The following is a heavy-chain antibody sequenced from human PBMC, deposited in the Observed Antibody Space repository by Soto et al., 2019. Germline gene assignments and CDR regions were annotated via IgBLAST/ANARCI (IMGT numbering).Heavy chain of an antibody. D-gene: IGHD3-3*01. CDR2: INHSGST. J-gene: IGHJ6*02. CDR1: GGSFSGYY. Sequence: SETLSLTCAVYGGSFSGYYWSWIRQPPGKGLEWIGEINHSGSTNYNPSLKSRVTISVDTSKNQFSLKLSSVTAADTAVYYCARGARITIFGVVIRYYYYGMDVWCQGTTVTVSS. V-gene: IGHV4-34*01. CDR3: ARGARITIFGVVIRYYYYGMDV.